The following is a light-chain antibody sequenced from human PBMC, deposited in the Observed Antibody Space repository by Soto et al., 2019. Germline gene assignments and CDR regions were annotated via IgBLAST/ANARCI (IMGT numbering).Light chain of an antibody. Sequence: DIQMTQSPSSLSASVGDRVTITCQASQDISNYLNWYQQKPGEAPKPLIYAASNLETGVPSRFSGSGSGTDFTFTISRLQPEDIATYYCQQYDNLPTFGPGTKVDI. CDR2: AAS. V-gene: IGKV1-33*01. CDR1: QDISNY. J-gene: IGKJ3*01. CDR3: QQYDNLPT.